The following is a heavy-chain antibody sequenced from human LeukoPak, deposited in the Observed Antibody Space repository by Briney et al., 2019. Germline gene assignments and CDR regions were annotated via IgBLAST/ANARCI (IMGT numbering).Heavy chain of an antibody. CDR3: ARDIPGEGSLDAFDI. Sequence: ASMKVSCKASGYTFTSYGISWVRQAPGQGLEWMGRISAYNGNTNYAQKLQGRVTMTTDTSTSTAYMELRSLRSDDTAVYYCARDIPGEGSLDAFDIWGQGTMVTVSS. CDR1: GYTFTSYG. J-gene: IGHJ3*02. CDR2: ISAYNGNT. V-gene: IGHV1-18*01. D-gene: IGHD3-16*01.